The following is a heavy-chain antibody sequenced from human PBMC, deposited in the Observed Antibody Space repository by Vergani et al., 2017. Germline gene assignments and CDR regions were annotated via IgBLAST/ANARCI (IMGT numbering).Heavy chain of an antibody. V-gene: IGHV3-9*01. CDR3: ARVGLRPYAFDI. D-gene: IGHD5-12*01. CDR2: ISWNSGSI. CDR1: GFTFDDYA. J-gene: IGHJ3*02. Sequence: EVQLVESGGGLVQPGRSLRLSCAASGFTFDDYAMHWVRQAPGKGLEWVSGISWNSGSIGYADSVKGRFTISRDNAKNSLYLQMNSLRAEDTAVYYCARVGLRPYAFDIWGQGTMVTVSS.